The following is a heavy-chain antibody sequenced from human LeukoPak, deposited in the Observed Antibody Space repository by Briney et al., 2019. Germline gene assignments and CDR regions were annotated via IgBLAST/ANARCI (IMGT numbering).Heavy chain of an antibody. Sequence: GASVKVSCKASGYTFSDYNIHWVQYAPGKGLEGMGRIDTEDGETIYAERFQGRVTITADTSTNTAYMELTSLRSDDTAVYYCTTDRVDRSFDVWGKGTAVSVSS. CDR1: GYTFSDYN. J-gene: IGHJ6*04. D-gene: IGHD3-10*01. V-gene: IGHV1-69-2*01. CDR2: IDTEDGET. CDR3: TTDRVDRSFDV.